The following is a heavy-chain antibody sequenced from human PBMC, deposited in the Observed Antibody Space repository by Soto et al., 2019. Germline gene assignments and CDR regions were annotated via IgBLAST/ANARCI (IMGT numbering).Heavy chain of an antibody. CDR3: ARDLPITMMMGRWFDP. J-gene: IGHJ5*02. D-gene: IGHD3-22*01. CDR1: GYTFTSYG. CDR2: ISAYNGNT. V-gene: IGHV1-18*01. Sequence: EASVKVSCKASGYTFTSYGISWVRQAPGQGLEWMGWISAYNGNTNYAQKLQGRVTMTTDTSTSTAYMELRSLRSDDTAVYYCARDLPITMMMGRWFDPWGQGTLVTVSS.